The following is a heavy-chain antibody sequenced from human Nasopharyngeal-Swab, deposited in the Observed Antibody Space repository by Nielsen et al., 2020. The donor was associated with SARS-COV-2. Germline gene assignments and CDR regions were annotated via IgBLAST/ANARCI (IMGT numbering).Heavy chain of an antibody. J-gene: IGHJ3*02. CDR1: GFTFSRYD. CDR2: IVSSSSSI. V-gene: IGHV3-21*03. Sequence: GGSLRLSCAASGFTFSRYDMNWVRQAPGKGLEWVASIVSSSSSIFYADSVKGRFTISRDNAKNSLYLQMNSLRAEDTALYYCTRSYIFDIWGQGTVVTVSS. CDR3: TRSYIFDI. D-gene: IGHD1-14*01.